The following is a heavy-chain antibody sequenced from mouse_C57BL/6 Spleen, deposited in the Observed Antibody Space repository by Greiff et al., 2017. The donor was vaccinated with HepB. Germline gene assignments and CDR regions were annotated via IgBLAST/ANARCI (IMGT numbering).Heavy chain of an antibody. J-gene: IGHJ1*03. CDR3: ARLRLTTVVAPSWYFDV. CDR2: ISNLAYSI. V-gene: IGHV5-15*01. Sequence: EVQVVESGGGLVQPGGSLKLSCAASGFTFSDYGMAWVRQAPRKGPEWVAFISNLAYSIYYADTVTGRFTISRENAKNTLYLEMSSLRSEDTAMYYCARLRLTTVVAPSWYFDVWGTGTTVTVSS. CDR1: GFTFSDYG. D-gene: IGHD1-1*01.